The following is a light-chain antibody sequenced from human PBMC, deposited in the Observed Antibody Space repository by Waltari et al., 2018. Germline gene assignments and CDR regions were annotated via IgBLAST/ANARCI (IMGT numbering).Light chain of an antibody. CDR2: AAS. V-gene: IGKV1-8*01. CDR1: QGISSY. CDR3: QQGDGFHPIT. J-gene: IGKJ5*01. Sequence: AIRMTQSPSSFSASTGDRVTITCRASQGISSYLAWYQQKPGKAPKLLIYAASTLQSGVPSRFSGSGSGTDFTLTISCLQPEDFAIYYCQQGDGFHPITFGQGTRLE.